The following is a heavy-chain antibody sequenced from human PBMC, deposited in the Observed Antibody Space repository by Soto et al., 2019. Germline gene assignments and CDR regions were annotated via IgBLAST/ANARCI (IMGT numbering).Heavy chain of an antibody. Sequence: EVQLVESGGGLVKPGGSLRLSCAASGFTFGRYIMNWVRQAPGRGLEWVSSINSGSNDIHYADSVKGRFTISRDNAKNSLYLQMISLRAEDTAVYYCAKRLWFAEFLQPPDYYMEVWGKGTTVTVTS. CDR3: AKRLWFAEFLQPPDYYMEV. CDR1: GFTFGRYI. J-gene: IGHJ6*03. CDR2: INSGSNDI. D-gene: IGHD3-10*01. V-gene: IGHV3-21*02.